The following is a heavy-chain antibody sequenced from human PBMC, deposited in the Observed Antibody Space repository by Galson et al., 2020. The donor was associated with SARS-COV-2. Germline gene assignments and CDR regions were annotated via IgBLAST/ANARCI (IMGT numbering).Heavy chain of an antibody. V-gene: IGHV3-53*01. CDR2: IYTGGST. Sequence: QAGGSLRLSCAASGFTVSSKYMSWVRQAPAKGLEWVSVIYTGGSTYYADSVEGRFTISRDISKNTLYLQMNSLRAEDTAIYYCARTGSYDISTGYVWHFDLWGRGTLVTVSS. CDR1: GFTVSSKY. D-gene: IGHD3-9*01. CDR3: ARTGSYDISTGYVWHFDL. J-gene: IGHJ2*01.